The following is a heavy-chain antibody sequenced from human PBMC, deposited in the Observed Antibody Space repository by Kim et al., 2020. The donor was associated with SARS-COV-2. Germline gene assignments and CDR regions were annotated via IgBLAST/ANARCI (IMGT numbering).Heavy chain of an antibody. J-gene: IGHJ4*02. D-gene: IGHD3-22*01. V-gene: IGHV1-46*01. Sequence: ASVKVSCKASGYTFTSYYMQWVRQAPGQGLEWMGIINPSGGSTSYAQKFQGRVTMTRDTSTSTVYMELSSLRSEDTAVYYCARVFPYYYDSSGYYQNYFDYWGQGTLVTVSS. CDR3: ARVFPYYYDSSGYYQNYFDY. CDR2: INPSGGST. CDR1: GYTFTSYY.